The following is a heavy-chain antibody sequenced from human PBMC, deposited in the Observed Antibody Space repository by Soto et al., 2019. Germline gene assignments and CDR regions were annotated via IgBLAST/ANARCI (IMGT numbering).Heavy chain of an antibody. V-gene: IGHV4-59*01. D-gene: IGHD4-17*01. J-gene: IGHJ3*02. CDR3: ARVGTYGRHAFDI. CDR2: IYYSGST. Sequence: PSETLSLTCTVSGGSIISYYWSWILQPPGKGLEWIGYIYYSGSTNYNPSLKSRVTISVDTSKNQFSLKLSSVTAADTAVYYCARVGTYGRHAFDIWGQGTMVTVSS. CDR1: GGSIISYY.